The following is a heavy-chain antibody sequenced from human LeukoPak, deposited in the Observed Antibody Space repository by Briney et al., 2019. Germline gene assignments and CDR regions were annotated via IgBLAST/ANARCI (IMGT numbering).Heavy chain of an antibody. CDR3: ATPRGQRQTSDAFDI. D-gene: IGHD3-10*01. J-gene: IGHJ3*02. V-gene: IGHV4-31*03. Sequence: PSQTLSLTCTVSGGSISSGGYYWSWIRQHPGKGLEWIGYIYYSGSTYYNPSLKSRVTISVDTSKNQFSLKLSSVTAADTAVYYCATPRGQRQTSDAFDIWGQGTMVTVSS. CDR1: GGSISSGGYY. CDR2: IYYSGST.